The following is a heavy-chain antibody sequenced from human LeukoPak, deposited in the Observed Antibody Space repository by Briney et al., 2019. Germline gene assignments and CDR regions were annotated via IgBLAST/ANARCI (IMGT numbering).Heavy chain of an antibody. D-gene: IGHD2-8*02. Sequence: PGGSLRLSCSASGFTFNTYSMNWVRQAPGKGLEWVSSISTSSIYIYYADSLKGRFTISRDNAKNSLYLQMNSLRAEDTAVYYCAREDVVSGINWFDPWGQGTLVTVSS. J-gene: IGHJ5*02. CDR1: GFTFNTYS. V-gene: IGHV3-21*01. CDR3: AREDVVSGINWFDP. CDR2: ISTSSIYI.